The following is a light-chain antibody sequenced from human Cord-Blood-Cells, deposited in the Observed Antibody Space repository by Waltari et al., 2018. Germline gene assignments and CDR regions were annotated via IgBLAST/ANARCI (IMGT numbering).Light chain of an antibody. Sequence: QSALTQPASVSGSPGQSTTISCPGTSSYVGGYNYVSWYQQHPGKAPKLMIYDVSNRPSGVSNRFSGSKSGNTASLTISGLQAEDEADYYCSSYTSSSTWVFGGGTKLTVL. V-gene: IGLV2-14*03. CDR1: SSYVGGYNY. CDR3: SSYTSSSTWV. CDR2: DVS. J-gene: IGLJ3*02.